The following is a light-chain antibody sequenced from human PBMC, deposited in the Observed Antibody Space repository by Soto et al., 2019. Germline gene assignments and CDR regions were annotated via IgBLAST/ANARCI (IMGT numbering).Light chain of an antibody. CDR2: EVS. Sequence: QSALTQPASVSGSPGQSITISCTGTSSDVGGYNYVSWYQQHPGKDPKLMIYEVSNRPSGVSHRFSGSKSGNTASLTISGLQAEDEADYYCSSYTSSSTPVVFGGGTKLTVL. CDR3: SSYTSSSTPVV. J-gene: IGLJ2*01. V-gene: IGLV2-14*01. CDR1: SSDVGGYNY.